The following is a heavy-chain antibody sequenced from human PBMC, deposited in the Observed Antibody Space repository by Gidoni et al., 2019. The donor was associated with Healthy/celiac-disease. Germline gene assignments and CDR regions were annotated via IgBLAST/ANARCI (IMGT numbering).Heavy chain of an antibody. J-gene: IGHJ6*03. CDR1: GYSFTSYW. CDR2: IDPSDSYT. Sequence: EVQLVQSGAEVKKPGESLRISCKGSGYSFTSYWISWVRQMPGKGLEWMGRIDPSDSYTNYSPSFQGHVTISADKSISTAYLQWSSLKASDTAMYYCARLPSLVRGRYYYYYMDVWGKGTTVTVSS. D-gene: IGHD6-6*01. V-gene: IGHV5-10-1*03. CDR3: ARLPSLVRGRYYYYYMDV.